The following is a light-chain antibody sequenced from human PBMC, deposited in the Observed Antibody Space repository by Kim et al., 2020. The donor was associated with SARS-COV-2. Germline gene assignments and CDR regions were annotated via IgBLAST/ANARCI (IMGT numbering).Light chain of an antibody. CDR1: SGYSNYK. CDR3: GADHASGSNFVYV. CDR2: VGTGGIVG. J-gene: IGLJ1*01. V-gene: IGLV9-49*01. Sequence: QPVLTQPRSASASLGASVTLTCTLSSGYSNYKVDWFQQRPGKGSRFVMRVGTGGIVGSKGDGIPDRFSVLGSGLNRYLTIKNIQEEDEGDYHCGADHASGSNFVYVFGTGTKVTVL.